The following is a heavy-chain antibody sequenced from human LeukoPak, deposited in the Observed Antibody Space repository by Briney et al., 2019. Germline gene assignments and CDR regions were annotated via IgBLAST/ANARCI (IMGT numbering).Heavy chain of an antibody. CDR3: GNSHSSGWHR. CDR2: ISYDGSNK. CDR1: GFTFSSYG. Sequence: PGGSLRLSCAASGFTFSSYGMHWVRQAPGEGLEWAAVISYDGSNKYYADSVKGRFTISRDNSKNTLYLQMNSLRAEDTAVYYCGNSHSSGWHRWGQGTLVTVSS. V-gene: IGHV3-30*18. J-gene: IGHJ4*02. D-gene: IGHD6-19*01.